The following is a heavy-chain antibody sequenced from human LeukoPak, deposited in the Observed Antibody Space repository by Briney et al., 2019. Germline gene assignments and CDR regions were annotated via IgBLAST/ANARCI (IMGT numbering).Heavy chain of an antibody. V-gene: IGHV4-39*07. Sequence: PSETLSLTCNVSGGSISSGNYHWAWIRQPPGKGLECIGSIYHTGSTYCNSSLERRVTISVDLSKNQFSLQLSSVTAADTAIYYCTRVRQGSQSDYWGQGTLVTVSS. CDR3: TRVRQGSQSDY. CDR2: IYHTGST. J-gene: IGHJ4*02. CDR1: GGSISSGNYH.